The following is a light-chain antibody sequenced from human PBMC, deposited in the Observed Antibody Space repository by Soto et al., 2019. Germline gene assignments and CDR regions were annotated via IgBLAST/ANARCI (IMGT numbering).Light chain of an antibody. CDR2: EGS. V-gene: IGLV2-23*01. CDR1: SSDVENYNL. CDR3: SSFASGNTSV. J-gene: IGLJ2*01. Sequence: QSALTQPASVSGSPGQSITISCTGTSSDVENYNLVSWYQQHPGKAPKLMIYEGSKRPSGISNRFSGSKSGNTASLTISGLQAEDEADFYCSSFASGNTSVFGGGTKVTVL.